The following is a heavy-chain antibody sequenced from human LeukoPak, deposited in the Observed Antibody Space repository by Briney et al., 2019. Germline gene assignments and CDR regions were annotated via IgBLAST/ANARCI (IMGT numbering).Heavy chain of an antibody. J-gene: IGHJ5*02. CDR1: GFTFSSYW. CDR2: INSDGSST. V-gene: IGHV3-74*01. D-gene: IGHD3-10*01. Sequence: GGSLRLSRAASGFTFSSYWMLWVRQAPGKGLVWVSRINSDGSSTIYADSVNGRFTISRDNAKNTLYLQMNSLRAEDTAVYYCARDKWDYYGSGNNWFDPWGQGTLVTVSS. CDR3: ARDKWDYYGSGNNWFDP.